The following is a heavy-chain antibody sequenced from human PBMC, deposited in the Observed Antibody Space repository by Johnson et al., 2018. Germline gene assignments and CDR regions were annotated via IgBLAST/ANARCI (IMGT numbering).Heavy chain of an antibody. CDR3: ARDPAENRDGDRWYFDL. V-gene: IGHV3-48*01. D-gene: IGHD1/OR15-1a*01. J-gene: IGHJ2*01. Sequence: VQLVESGGGLVQXGGSLRLSCATSGFTFSTYGINWVRQAPGKGLQWVSYISSSGTITYYADPVKGRFAISRDNAQNSRYLQMNSLRADDTAIYYCARDPAENRDGDRWYFDLWGRGTLVTVSS. CDR2: ISSSGTIT. CDR1: GFTFSTYG.